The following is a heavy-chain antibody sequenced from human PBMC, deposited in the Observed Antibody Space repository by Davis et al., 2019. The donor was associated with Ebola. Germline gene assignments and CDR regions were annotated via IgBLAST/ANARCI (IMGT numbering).Heavy chain of an antibody. CDR1: GGTFSSYA. V-gene: IGHV1-69*04. CDR2: IIPILGIA. CDR3: ARESSGWYGIADY. D-gene: IGHD6-19*01. Sequence: AASVKVSCKASGGTFSSYAISWVRQAPGQGLEWMGRIIPILGIANYAQKFQGRVTITADKSTSTAYMELSSLKSEDTAVYYCARESSGWYGIADYWGQGTLVTVSS. J-gene: IGHJ4*02.